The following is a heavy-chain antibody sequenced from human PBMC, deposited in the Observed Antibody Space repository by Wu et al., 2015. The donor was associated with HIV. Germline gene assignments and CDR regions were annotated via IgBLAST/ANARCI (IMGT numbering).Heavy chain of an antibody. V-gene: IGHV1-69*12. J-gene: IGHJ6*03. D-gene: IGHD6-13*01. CDR2: IIPIFGTA. Sequence: QVQLVQSGAEVKKPGSSVKVSCKASGGTFNSYAISWVRQAPGQGLEWMGGIIPIFGTANYAQKFQGRVTITADESTSTAYMELSSLRSEDTAVYYCAREFKDSSSWSYYYYYMDVWGKGTTVTVSS. CDR1: GGTFNSYA. CDR3: AREFKDSSSWSYYYYYMDV.